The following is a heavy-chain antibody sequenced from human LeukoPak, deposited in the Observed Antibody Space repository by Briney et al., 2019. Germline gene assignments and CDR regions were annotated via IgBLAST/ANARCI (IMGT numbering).Heavy chain of an antibody. CDR1: GYSISSGYY. D-gene: IGHD3-22*01. J-gene: IGHJ4*02. Sequence: SETLSLTCTVSGYSISSGYYWGWIRQPPGKGLEWIGSIYHSGSTYYNPSLKSRVTISVDTSKNQFSLKLSSVTAADTAVYYCARDLKDYYDSSGYYSIDYWGQGTLVTVSS. V-gene: IGHV4-38-2*02. CDR2: IYHSGST. CDR3: ARDLKDYYDSSGYYSIDY.